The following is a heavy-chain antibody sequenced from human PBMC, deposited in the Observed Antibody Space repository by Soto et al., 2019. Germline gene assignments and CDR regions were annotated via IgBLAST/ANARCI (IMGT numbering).Heavy chain of an antibody. CDR1: GYTFTSYG. V-gene: IGHV1-18*01. D-gene: IGHD1-26*01. CDR2: ISAYNGNT. Sequence: QVQLVQSGAEVRKPGASVKVSCKASGYTFTSYGITWVRQAPGQGLEWMGWISAYNGNTNYAQKLQGRVTMTTDTPTSTAYMELRSLRSDDTAVYYCATGGAGATPGGAFDYWGQGTLVTVSS. CDR3: ATGGAGATPGGAFDY. J-gene: IGHJ4*02.